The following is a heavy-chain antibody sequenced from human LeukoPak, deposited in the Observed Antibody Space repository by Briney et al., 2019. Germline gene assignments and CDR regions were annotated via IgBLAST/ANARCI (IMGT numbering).Heavy chain of an antibody. Sequence: GASVKVSCKVSGYTLTELSMHWVRQAPGKGLEWMGGLDPEDGETIYAQKFQGRVTMTEDTSTDTAYMELSSLRSEDTAVYYCATAAPGRYSYGRFDYWGQGTLVTVSS. CDR3: ATAAPGRYSYGRFDY. CDR1: GYTLTELS. CDR2: LDPEDGET. D-gene: IGHD5-18*01. V-gene: IGHV1-24*01. J-gene: IGHJ4*02.